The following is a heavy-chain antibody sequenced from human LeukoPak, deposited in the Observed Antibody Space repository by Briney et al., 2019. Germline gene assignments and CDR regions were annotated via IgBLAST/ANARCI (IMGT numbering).Heavy chain of an antibody. V-gene: IGHV1-18*01. D-gene: IGHD6-19*01. CDR1: GYTFTSYG. CDR3: ARYIAVAGLYFDY. CDR2: ISAYNGNT. Sequence: ASVKVSCKASGYTFTSYGISWVRQAPGQGLEGMGWISAYNGNTNYAQKPQGRVTMTTETSTSTAYMELRSLRSDDTAVYYCARYIAVAGLYFDYWGQGTLVTVSS. J-gene: IGHJ4*02.